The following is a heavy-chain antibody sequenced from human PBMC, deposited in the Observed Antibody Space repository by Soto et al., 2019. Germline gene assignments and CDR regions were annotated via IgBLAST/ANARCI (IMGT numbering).Heavy chain of an antibody. Sequence: PGGSLRISCAASGFILSSSGMHWVRQSPGKGLEWVALISYHGSDKYYADSVKGRFSISRDNSNNTLYLRMNSLRAEDTAVYYCAKDGEVGHGYNLPGYWGQGTLVTVPS. D-gene: IGHD5-12*01. CDR1: GFILSSSG. V-gene: IGHV3-30*18. CDR3: AKDGEVGHGYNLPGY. J-gene: IGHJ4*02. CDR2: ISYHGSDK.